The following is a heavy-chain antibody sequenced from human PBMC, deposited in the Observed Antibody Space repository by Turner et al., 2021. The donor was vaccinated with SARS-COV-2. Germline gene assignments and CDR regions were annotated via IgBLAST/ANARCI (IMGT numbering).Heavy chain of an antibody. V-gene: IGHV3-30-3*01. Sequence: QVQLVESGGGVVQPGRSLRLSCAASGFTFSVYAMPWVRQAPGKGLEWVALISFDGSNEYYADSVKGRFTISRDNSKNTLYLQMNSLRAEDTSVYYCARAYSGSYFGAFDIWGQGTMVTISS. CDR2: ISFDGSNE. CDR1: GFTFSVYA. D-gene: IGHD1-26*01. J-gene: IGHJ3*02. CDR3: ARAYSGSYFGAFDI.